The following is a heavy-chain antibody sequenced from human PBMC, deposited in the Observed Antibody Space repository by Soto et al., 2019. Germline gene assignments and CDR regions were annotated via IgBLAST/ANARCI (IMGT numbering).Heavy chain of an antibody. J-gene: IGHJ2*01. CDR3: DKVDYGVYNCYFNL. D-gene: IGHD4-17*01. CDR2: IYYSGST. CDR1: GGSISNYY. V-gene: IGHV4-59*01. Sequence: QVQLQESGPGLVKPSETLSLTCTVYGGSISNYYWSWIRKPPGKGLEWIGYIYYSGSTNYNPSLNSRFAVAEDTSTDDCALMLTVVTAANAAMYYCDKVDYGVYNCYFNLWGPG.